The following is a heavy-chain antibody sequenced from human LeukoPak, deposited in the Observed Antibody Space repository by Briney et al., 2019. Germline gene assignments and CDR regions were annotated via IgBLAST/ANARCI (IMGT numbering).Heavy chain of an antibody. CDR3: AREVIQLLDY. CDR1: GGSISSSSYY. V-gene: IGHV4-39*07. D-gene: IGHD5-18*01. J-gene: IGHJ4*02. CDR2: INHSGST. Sequence: RASETLSLTCTVSGGSISSSSYYWSWIRQPPGKGLEWIGEINHSGSTNYNPSLKSRVTISVDTSKNQFSLKLSSVTAADTAVYYCAREVIQLLDYWGQGTLVTVSS.